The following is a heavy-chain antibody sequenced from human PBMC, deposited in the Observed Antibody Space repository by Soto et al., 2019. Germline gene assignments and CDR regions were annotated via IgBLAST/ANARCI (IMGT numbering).Heavy chain of an antibody. V-gene: IGHV3-7*01. CDR1: GFIFSNYW. J-gene: IGHJ6*02. Sequence: EVQLVESGGGLVQPGGSLRLSCVDSGFIFSNYWMSWVRQAPVKGLEWVGNIKQDGSEENYVDSVKGRFTISRDNAKNSMYLQMNSLRAEDTAVYYCARIASSGRVWDVWGQGTTVVVSS. CDR2: IKQDGSEE. CDR3: ARIASSGRVWDV. D-gene: IGHD3-3*02.